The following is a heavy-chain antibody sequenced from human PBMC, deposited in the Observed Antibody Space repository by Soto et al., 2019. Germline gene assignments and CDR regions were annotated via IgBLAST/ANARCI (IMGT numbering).Heavy chain of an antibody. CDR2: IWYDGSNK. CDR3: ARDELGAITYDYGMDV. Sequence: QVQLVESGGGVVQPGRSLRLSCAASGFTFSSYGMHWVRQAPGKGLEWVAVIWYDGSNKYYADSVKGRFTSSRDNFKNTLYLQMNCLRAEDTAVYYWARDELGAITYDYGMDVWGQGTTVTVSS. CDR1: GFTFSSYG. V-gene: IGHV3-33*01. D-gene: IGHD1-26*01. J-gene: IGHJ6*02.